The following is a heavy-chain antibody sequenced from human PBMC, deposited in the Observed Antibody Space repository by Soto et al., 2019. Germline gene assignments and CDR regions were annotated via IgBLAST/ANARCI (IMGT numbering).Heavy chain of an antibody. J-gene: IGHJ4*02. CDR2: IYQSGST. CDR1: GDSSSSDY. D-gene: IGHD6-19*01. Sequence: PSETLSLTCTVSGDSSSSDYWSWIRQPPGKGLEWIGEIYQSGSTNYNPSLKSRVIMSIDKSKNQFSLKLNSVTAADTAMYYCTREGYVSGWLHFDYWGQGILVTVSS. V-gene: IGHV4-59*12. CDR3: TREGYVSGWLHFDY.